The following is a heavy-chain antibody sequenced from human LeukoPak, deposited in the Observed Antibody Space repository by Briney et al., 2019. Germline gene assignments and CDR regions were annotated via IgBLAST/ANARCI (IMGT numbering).Heavy chain of an antibody. CDR3: ATVASGWYPDY. CDR2: IYYSGST. CDR1: GGSISSYY. D-gene: IGHD6-19*01. J-gene: IGHJ4*02. V-gene: IGHV4-59*01. Sequence: PSETLSLTCTVSGGSISSYYWSWIRQPPGKGLEWIGSIYYSGSTYYNPSLNSRVTISLDTSQNQFSLKLNSVTAADTAVYYCATVASGWYPDYWGQGALVTVAS.